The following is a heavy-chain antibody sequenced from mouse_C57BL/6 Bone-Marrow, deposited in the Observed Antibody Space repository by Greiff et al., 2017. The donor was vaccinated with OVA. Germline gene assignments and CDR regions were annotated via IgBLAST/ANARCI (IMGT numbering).Heavy chain of an antibody. J-gene: IGHJ3*01. CDR1: GFNIKDDY. CDR3: TKIAY. Sequence: EVKLLESGAELVRPGASVKLSCTVSGFNIKDDYIHWVKQRPEQGLEWIGWIDPESYDTEYASKFQGKATLTADTSSNTAYLQLSSLTSEDTAVYYRTKIAYWGQGTLVTVSA. CDR2: IDPESYDT. V-gene: IGHV14-4*01.